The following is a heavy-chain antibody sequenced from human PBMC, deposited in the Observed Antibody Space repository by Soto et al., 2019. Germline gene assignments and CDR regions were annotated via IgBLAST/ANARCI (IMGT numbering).Heavy chain of an antibody. CDR1: GFTFSSYW. CDR2: IKGDESST. D-gene: IGHD3-10*01. CDR3: ARGIRNYYGSDY. V-gene: IGHV3-74*01. Sequence: EVQLVESGGGLVQPGGSLRLSCEASGFTFSSYWMHWVRQSPGKGLEWVSRIKGDESSTSYADSVKGRFTISRDNARDTLYLQMNSLRAADTAVYYCARGIRNYYGSDYWGQGTLVTVSS. J-gene: IGHJ4*02.